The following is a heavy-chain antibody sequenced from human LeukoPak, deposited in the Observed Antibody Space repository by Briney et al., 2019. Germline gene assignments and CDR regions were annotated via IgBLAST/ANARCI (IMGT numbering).Heavy chain of an antibody. J-gene: IGHJ4*02. CDR2: ISWNSGSI. Sequence: SGGSLRLSRAASGFTFDDYAMHWVRQAPGKGLEWVSGISWNSGSIGYADSVKGRFTISRDNAKNSLYLQMNSLRAEDTALYYCAKAAYYYDSSAFDYWAREPWSPSPQ. D-gene: IGHD3-22*01. V-gene: IGHV3-9*01. CDR1: GFTFDDYA. CDR3: AKAAYYYDSSAFDY.